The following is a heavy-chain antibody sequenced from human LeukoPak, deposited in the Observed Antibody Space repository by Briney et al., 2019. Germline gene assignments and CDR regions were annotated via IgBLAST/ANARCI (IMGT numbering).Heavy chain of an antibody. CDR3: ASRPYYGSGSPNYFDY. D-gene: IGHD3-10*01. Sequence: WGSLRLSCAVSGFTFSSYAMQWVRQAPGKGLEWVAVISYDGSNKYYADSVKGRFTISRDNSKNTLYLQMNSLRAEDTAVYYCASRPYYGSGSPNYFDYWGQGTLVTVSS. J-gene: IGHJ4*02. CDR1: GFTFSSYA. CDR2: ISYDGSNK. V-gene: IGHV3-30-3*01.